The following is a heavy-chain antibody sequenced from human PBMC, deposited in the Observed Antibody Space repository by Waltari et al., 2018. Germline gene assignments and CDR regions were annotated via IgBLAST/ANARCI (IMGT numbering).Heavy chain of an antibody. J-gene: IGHJ4*02. V-gene: IGHV4-38-2*01. CDR1: GYSISSGYY. Sequence: QVQLQESGPGLVKPSETLSLTCAVSGYSISSGYYWGWIRQPPGKGLEWIGSIYHSGSTYYNPSLKSRVTISVDPSKNQFSLKLSSVTAADTAVYYCARVPTEYYDFWSGTHYFDYWGQGTLVTVSS. CDR3: ARVPTEYYDFWSGTHYFDY. CDR2: IYHSGST. D-gene: IGHD3-3*01.